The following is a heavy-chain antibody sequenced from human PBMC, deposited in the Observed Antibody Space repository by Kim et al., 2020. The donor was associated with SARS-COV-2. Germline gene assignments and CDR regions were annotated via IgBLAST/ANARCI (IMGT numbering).Heavy chain of an antibody. Sequence: ADSVKGRFTISRDNSKNTLYLQMNSLRAEDTAVYYCAKDDQIYFYYYMDVWGKGTTVTVSS. J-gene: IGHJ6*03. CDR3: AKDDQIYFYYYMDV. V-gene: IGHV3-30*02.